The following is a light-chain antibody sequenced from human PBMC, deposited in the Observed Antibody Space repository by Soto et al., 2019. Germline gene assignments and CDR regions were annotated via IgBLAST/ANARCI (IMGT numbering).Light chain of an antibody. CDR2: VAS. Sequence: DIQMTHSPSSLSASVGDRVTITCRASQSIGNYLNWYQQKPGKAPNLLISVASSLQSGVPSRFSGSGSVTDFTLTISSLQPEDFATYYCQQTYSIPWTFGQGTMVEIK. J-gene: IGKJ1*01. V-gene: IGKV1-39*01. CDR3: QQTYSIPWT. CDR1: QSIGNY.